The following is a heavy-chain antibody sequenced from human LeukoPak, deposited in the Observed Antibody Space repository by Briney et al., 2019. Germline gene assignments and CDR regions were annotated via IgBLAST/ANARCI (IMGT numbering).Heavy chain of an antibody. CDR1: GSGFGHSW. Sequence: GGSLRLSCEASGSGFGHSWMSWVRQAPGKGLEWVANINLDGSEINYLDSLTGRLTISRDNAKDSLYLQMNGLRAEDTAVYFCVRDRGYSTFDYWGQGTLVTVSS. CDR3: VRDRGYSTFDY. V-gene: IGHV3-7*03. J-gene: IGHJ4*02. D-gene: IGHD3-22*01. CDR2: INLDGSEI.